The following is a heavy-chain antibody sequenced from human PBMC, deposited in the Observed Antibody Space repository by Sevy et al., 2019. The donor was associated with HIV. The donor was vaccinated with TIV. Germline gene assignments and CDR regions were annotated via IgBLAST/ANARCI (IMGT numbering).Heavy chain of an antibody. CDR2: IKEDGRER. CDR3: AREPVGAVDY. V-gene: IGHV3-7*03. J-gene: IGHJ4*02. D-gene: IGHD1-26*01. CDR1: GFTFSSYW. Sequence: GGSLRLSCAASGFTFSSYWMSWVRQAPGKGLEWVANIKEDGRERYYVDSVKGRFTISRDNAKNSLYLQMTSLGADDTAVYYCAREPVGAVDYWGQGTLVTVSS.